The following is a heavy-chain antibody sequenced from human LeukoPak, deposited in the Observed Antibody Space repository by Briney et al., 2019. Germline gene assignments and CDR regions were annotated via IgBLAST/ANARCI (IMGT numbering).Heavy chain of an antibody. D-gene: IGHD6-19*01. V-gene: IGHV1-2*02. J-gene: IGHJ6*02. CDR1: GYTFTGYY. CDR3: ANIAVAGAYCYYGMDV. Sequence: GASVKVSCKASGYTFTGYYMHWVRQAPGQGLEWMGWINPNSGGTNYAQKFQGRVTMTRDTSISTACMELSRLRSDDTAVYYCANIAVAGAYCYYGMDVWGQGTTVTVSS. CDR2: INPNSGGT.